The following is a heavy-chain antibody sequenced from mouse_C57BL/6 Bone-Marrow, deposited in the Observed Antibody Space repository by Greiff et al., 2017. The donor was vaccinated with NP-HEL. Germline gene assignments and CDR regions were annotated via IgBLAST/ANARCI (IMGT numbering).Heavy chain of an antibody. D-gene: IGHD1-1*01. CDR2: IDPSDSYT. CDR1: GYTFTSYW. CDR3: AREEPITTVVALEDY. J-gene: IGHJ2*01. V-gene: IGHV1-50*01. Sequence: QVQLQQPGAELVKPGASVKLSCKASGYTFTSYWMQWVKQRPGQGLEWIGEIDPSDSYTNYNQKFKGKATLTVDTSSSTAYMQLSSLTSEDSAVYYCAREEPITTVVALEDYWGQGTTLTVSS.